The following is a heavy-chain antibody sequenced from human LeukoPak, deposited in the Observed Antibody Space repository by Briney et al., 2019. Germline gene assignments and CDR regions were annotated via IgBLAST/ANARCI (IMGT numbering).Heavy chain of an antibody. CDR1: GGSISSSYW. CDR3: ARDPKYYSDSSDYQNPL. Sequence: SGTLSLTCAVSGGSISSSYWWSWVRQPPGTGLEWIGEIYHSGSTNYNPSLKSRVTISVDKSENQFSLKLSSMTAADTAVYYCARDPKYYSDSSDYQNPLWGQGTLVTVSS. CDR2: IYHSGST. D-gene: IGHD3-22*01. V-gene: IGHV4-4*02. J-gene: IGHJ4*02.